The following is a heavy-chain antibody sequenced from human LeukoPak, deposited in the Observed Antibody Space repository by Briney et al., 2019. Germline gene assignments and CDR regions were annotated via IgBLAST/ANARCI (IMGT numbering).Heavy chain of an antibody. CDR2: INHSGST. Sequence: SETLSLTCAVYGGSFSGYHWSWLRQPPGKGLEWIGEINHSGSTNYNPSLKSRVTISVDTSKNQFSLKLSSVTAADTAVYYCARDDTMIYAFDIWGQGTMVTVSS. J-gene: IGHJ3*02. CDR3: ARDDTMIYAFDI. D-gene: IGHD3-22*01. V-gene: IGHV4-34*01. CDR1: GGSFSGYH.